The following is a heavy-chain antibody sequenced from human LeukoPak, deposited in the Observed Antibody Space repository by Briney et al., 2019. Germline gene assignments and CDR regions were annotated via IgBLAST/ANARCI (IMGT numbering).Heavy chain of an antibody. D-gene: IGHD4-17*01. J-gene: IGHJ4*02. Sequence: ASVKVSCKASGYTFTDYNIHWVRQAPGQGLEWMGWIGPKTGGTKYAQKFQGRVTMTRDTPINTAYMELGRVRSDDTAVYYCARDPPDYGDPLDYWGQGTLVTVSS. CDR3: ARDPPDYGDPLDY. CDR1: GYTFTDYN. V-gene: IGHV1-2*02. CDR2: IGPKTGGT.